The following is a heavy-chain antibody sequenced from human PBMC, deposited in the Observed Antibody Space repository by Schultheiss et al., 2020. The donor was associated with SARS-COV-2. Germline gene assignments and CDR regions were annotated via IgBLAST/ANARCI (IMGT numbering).Heavy chain of an antibody. CDR2: ISSSGSTI. CDR3: SSGSYYEYYYYGMDV. CDR1: GFTFSSYG. V-gene: IGHV3-48*04. D-gene: IGHD1-26*01. Sequence: GGSLRLSCAASGFTFSSYGMHWVRQAPGKGLEWVSYISSSGSTIYYADSVKGRFTISRDNAKNSLYLQMNSLRAEDTAVYYCSSGSYYEYYYYGMDVWGQGTTVTVSS. J-gene: IGHJ6*02.